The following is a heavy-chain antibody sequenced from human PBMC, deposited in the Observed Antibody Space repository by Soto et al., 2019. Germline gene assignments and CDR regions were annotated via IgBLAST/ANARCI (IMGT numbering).Heavy chain of an antibody. D-gene: IGHD5-18*01. V-gene: IGHV4-39*01. Sequence: PSETLSLTCTVSGGSISSYYWSWIRQPPGKGLEWIGSIYYSGSTYYNPSLKSRVTISVDTSKNQFSLKLSSVTAADTAVYYCASGYSYAYYYYGMDVWGQGTTVTVSS. CDR3: ASGYSYAYYYYGMDV. J-gene: IGHJ6*02. CDR2: IYYSGST. CDR1: GGSISSYY.